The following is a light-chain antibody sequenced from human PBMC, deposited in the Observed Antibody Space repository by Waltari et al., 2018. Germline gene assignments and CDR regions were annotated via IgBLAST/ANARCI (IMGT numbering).Light chain of an antibody. Sequence: QSALTQPRPVSGSPGPSVTISCTGTSSDVGGYNYVSCYRQHPGKAPTLLIYDVSKRPSGVPDRFSGSKSGNTASLTISGLQAEDEADYYCCSYAGSYTWVFGGGTKLTVL. CDR1: SSDVGGYNY. V-gene: IGLV2-11*01. CDR2: DVS. CDR3: CSYAGSYTWV. J-gene: IGLJ3*02.